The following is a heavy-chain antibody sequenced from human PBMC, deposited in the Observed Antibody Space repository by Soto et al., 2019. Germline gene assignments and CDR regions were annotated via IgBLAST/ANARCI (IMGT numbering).Heavy chain of an antibody. J-gene: IGHJ4*02. D-gene: IGHD2-15*01. CDR1: GFTFSSYA. Sequence: EVQLLESGGGLVQPGGSLRLSCAASGFTFSSYAMSWVRQAPGKGLEWVSAISGSGGSTYYADSVKGRFTISRDNSKNTLYLQMNSLRAEDTAVYYCAKVWYSGYCRGGSCSDYWGQGTLVTVSS. V-gene: IGHV3-23*01. CDR2: ISGSGGST. CDR3: AKVWYSGYCRGGSCSDY.